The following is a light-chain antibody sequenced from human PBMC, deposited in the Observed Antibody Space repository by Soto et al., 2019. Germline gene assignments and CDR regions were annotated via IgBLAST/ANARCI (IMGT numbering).Light chain of an antibody. V-gene: IGLV2-14*03. CDR3: SSYTSRNTLV. J-gene: IGLJ2*01. CDR2: DVS. Sequence: QSALTQPASVSGSPGQSITLSCTGTSSDVGGHNFVSWYQQYPGKAPKLMIYDVSNRPSGVSDRFSGSKSGNTASLTISGLQAEDEADYYCSSYTSRNTLVFGGGTKVTVL. CDR1: SSDVGGHNF.